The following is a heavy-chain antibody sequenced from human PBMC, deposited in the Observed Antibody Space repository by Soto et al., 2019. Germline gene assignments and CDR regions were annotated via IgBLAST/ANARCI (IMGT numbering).Heavy chain of an antibody. D-gene: IGHD6-13*01. CDR2: ISGSGDST. V-gene: IGHV3-23*01. J-gene: IGHJ4*02. CDR1: GFTFSGYA. CDR3: ARRGPGTYFDY. Sequence: PWGSLRLSCAASGFTFSGYAMNWVSQAPGKGLEWVSVISGSGDSTYYADSVKGRFTISRDNSKNTLYLQMNSLRTEDTAVYYCARRGPGTYFDYWGQGILVTVS.